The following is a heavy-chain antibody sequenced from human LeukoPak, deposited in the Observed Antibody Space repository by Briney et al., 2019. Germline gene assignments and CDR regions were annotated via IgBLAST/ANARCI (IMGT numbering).Heavy chain of an antibody. J-gene: IGHJ5*02. CDR3: AKGFTTIAAAGTNWFDP. D-gene: IGHD6-13*01. CDR2: ISGSGGST. Sequence: GGSLRLSCAASGFTFSSYTMSWVRQAPGKGLEWVSAISGSGGSTYYADSVKGRFTISRDNSKNTLYLQMNSLRAEATAVYYCAKGFTTIAAAGTNWFDPWGQGTLVTVSS. V-gene: IGHV3-23*01. CDR1: GFTFSSYT.